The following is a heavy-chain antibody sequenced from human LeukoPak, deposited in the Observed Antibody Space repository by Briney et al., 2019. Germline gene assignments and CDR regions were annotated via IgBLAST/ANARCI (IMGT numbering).Heavy chain of an antibody. J-gene: IGHJ6*04. D-gene: IGHD3-10*01. CDR1: GYTFTSYG. CDR3: ARDKYELGASYYGSGSYSEYYYYYGMDV. CDR2: ISAYNGNT. V-gene: IGHV1-18*04. Sequence: ASVKVSCKASGYTFTSYGISWVRQAPGQGLEWMGWISAYNGNTNYAQKLQGRVTMTTDTSTSTAYMELRSLRSDDTAVYYCARDKYELGASYYGSGSYSEYYYYYGMDVWGKGTTVTVSS.